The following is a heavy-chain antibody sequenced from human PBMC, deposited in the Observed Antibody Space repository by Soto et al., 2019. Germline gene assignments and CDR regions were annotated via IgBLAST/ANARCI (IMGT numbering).Heavy chain of an antibody. CDR1: GYSFTNYW. Sequence: GESLKISCKGSGYSFTNYWIGWVRQMPGKGLEWMGIIYPGDSDTRHSPSFQGQVTISVDKSISTAYLQWRSLKASDSGMYYCARSRITGSTWTFDYWGQETLVTVSS. D-gene: IGHD1-20*01. CDR3: ARSRITGSTWTFDY. CDR2: IYPGDSDT. J-gene: IGHJ4*02. V-gene: IGHV5-51*01.